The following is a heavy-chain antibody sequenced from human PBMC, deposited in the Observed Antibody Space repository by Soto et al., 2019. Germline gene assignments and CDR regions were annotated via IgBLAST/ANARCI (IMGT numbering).Heavy chain of an antibody. CDR3: AKGESSVSARDFDP. Sequence: PGGSLRLSCEASGFTFNNYAIAWVRQAPGKGLEWVSGITSSGGTYYADSVKGRFTISRDNSKNTLYLQMNSLRAEDTAVYYCAKGESSVSARDFDPWGQGT. D-gene: IGHD3-22*01. V-gene: IGHV3-23*01. J-gene: IGHJ5*02. CDR2: ITSSGGT. CDR1: GFTFNNYA.